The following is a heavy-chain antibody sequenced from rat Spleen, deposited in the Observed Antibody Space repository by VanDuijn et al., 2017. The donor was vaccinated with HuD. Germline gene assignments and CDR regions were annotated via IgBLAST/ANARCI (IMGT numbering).Heavy chain of an antibody. V-gene: IGHV5-31*01. J-gene: IGHJ2*01. D-gene: IGHD1-1*01. Sequence: EVQLLESGGGLVQPGRSLKLSCVASGFTFTSYWLTWVRQAPGKGLEWVATITHSDGSTYYPDSVRGRFTISRDNARNTLYLQMNSLRSEDTATYYCTTGLQWGQGVMVTVSS. CDR2: ITHSDGST. CDR1: GFTFTSYW. CDR3: TTGLQ.